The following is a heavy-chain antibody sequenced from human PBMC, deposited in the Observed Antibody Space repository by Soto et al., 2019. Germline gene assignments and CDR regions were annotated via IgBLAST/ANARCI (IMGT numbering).Heavy chain of an antibody. Sequence: EVQLLESGGGLVQPGGSLRLSCTASGFTFSSYAMNWVRQAPGKGLEWVASISESDGSTYYVESVKGRFTISRDNSQNTLYLQMNSLRDEDTAVYFCAKKTHSGWGDCYFDLWGRGTLVTVSS. CDR2: ISESDGST. J-gene: IGHJ2*01. CDR1: GFTFSSYA. D-gene: IGHD6-19*01. CDR3: AKKTHSGWGDCYFDL. V-gene: IGHV3-23*01.